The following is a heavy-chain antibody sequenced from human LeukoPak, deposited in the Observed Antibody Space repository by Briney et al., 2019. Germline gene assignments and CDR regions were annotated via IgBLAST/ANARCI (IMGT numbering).Heavy chain of an antibody. CDR2: ISGSGGST. D-gene: IGHD4-17*01. CDR3: AKDWAYGDYSDY. V-gene: IGHV3-23*01. Sequence: GGSLRLSCAASGFTFSSYATSRVRQAPGKGLEWVSAISGSGGSTYYADSVKGRFTISRDNSKNTLYLQMNSLRAEDTAVYYCAKDWAYGDYSDYWGQGTLVTVSS. CDR1: GFTFSSYA. J-gene: IGHJ4*02.